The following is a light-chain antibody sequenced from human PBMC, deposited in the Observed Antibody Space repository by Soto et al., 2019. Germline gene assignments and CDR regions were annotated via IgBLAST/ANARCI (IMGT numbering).Light chain of an antibody. V-gene: IGKV3-11*01. CDR2: GAS. Sequence: VLTQSPVTLSLSPGERATLSCRASQSVNAYLAWYQQKPGQAPRLLISGASSRATGIPARFSGSGSGTDFTLTISSLEPEDFAVYYCQQRSNWPITFGQGTRLEI. CDR1: QSVNAY. CDR3: QQRSNWPIT. J-gene: IGKJ5*01.